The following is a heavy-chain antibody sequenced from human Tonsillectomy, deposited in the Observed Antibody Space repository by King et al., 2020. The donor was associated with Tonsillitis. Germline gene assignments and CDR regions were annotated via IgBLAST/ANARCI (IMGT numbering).Heavy chain of an antibody. CDR1: GGSFSGYY. D-gene: IGHD3-16*01. V-gene: IGHV4-34*01. CDR2: INHSGST. CDR3: ARGGYTYAYRNDAFDI. J-gene: IGHJ3*02. Sequence: VQLQQWGAGLLKPSETLSLTCAVYGGSFSGYYWSWIRQSPGKGLECIGEINHSGSTNYNPSLKSRVTISVDTSKNHSSLKQSSVTAADTAVYYCARGGYTYAYRNDAFDIWGQGTMVTVSS.